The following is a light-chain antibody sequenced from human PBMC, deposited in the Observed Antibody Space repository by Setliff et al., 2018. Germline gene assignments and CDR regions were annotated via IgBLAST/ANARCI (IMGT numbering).Light chain of an antibody. Sequence: QSVLTQPPSVSGAPGQRVTISCTGSRSNIGANYEVHWYQHLPGAAPKLLIFANSNRPSGVPDRFSGSKSDTSASLAIAGLQPEDEADYYCQSYDTSLSAHVFGTGTKVTVL. V-gene: IGLV1-40*01. CDR2: ANS. CDR1: RSNIGANYE. CDR3: QSYDTSLSAHV. J-gene: IGLJ1*01.